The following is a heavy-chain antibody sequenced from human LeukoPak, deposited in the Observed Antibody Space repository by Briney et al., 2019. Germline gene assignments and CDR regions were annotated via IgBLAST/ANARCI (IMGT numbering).Heavy chain of an antibody. CDR3: AKTEPGIAAAGANWFDP. Sequence: SETLSLTCTVSGGSISSYYWSWIRQPPEKGLEWIGYIYYSGSTNYNPSLKSRVTISVDTSKNQFSLKLSSVTAADTAVYYCAKTEPGIAAAGANWFDPWGQGTLVTVSS. D-gene: IGHD6-13*01. CDR2: IYYSGST. CDR1: GGSISSYY. V-gene: IGHV4-59*01. J-gene: IGHJ5*02.